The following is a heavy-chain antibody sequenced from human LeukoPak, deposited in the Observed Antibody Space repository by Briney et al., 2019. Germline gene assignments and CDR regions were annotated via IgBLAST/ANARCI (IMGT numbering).Heavy chain of an antibody. CDR2: IYHSGST. V-gene: IGHV4-30-2*01. D-gene: IGHD1-26*01. J-gene: IGHJ4*02. Sequence: SETLSLTCTVSGGSISSGGYYWSWIRQPPGRGLEWIGYIYHSGSTYYNPSLKSRVAISVDRSKNQFSLKLSSVTAADTAVYYCAREVSGSYYQFDYWDQGTLVTVSS. CDR1: GGSISSGGYY. CDR3: AREVSGSYYQFDY.